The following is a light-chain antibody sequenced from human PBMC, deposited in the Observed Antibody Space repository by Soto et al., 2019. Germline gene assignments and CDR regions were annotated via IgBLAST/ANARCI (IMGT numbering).Light chain of an antibody. CDR1: TATVTSGHY. CDR3: LVIYTGVWEV. CDR2: DTS. V-gene: IGLV7-46*01. Sequence: QAVVTQEPSLTVSPGGRVTLTCGASTATVTSGHYPHWFHRKPGQAPTTLIYDTSITHAWTPARFSGSLLGGKAALTLSGAQPEDEADYYFLVIYTGVWEVFGTGTKVTVL. J-gene: IGLJ1*01.